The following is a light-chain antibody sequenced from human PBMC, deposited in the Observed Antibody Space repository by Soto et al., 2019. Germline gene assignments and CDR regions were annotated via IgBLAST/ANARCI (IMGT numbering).Light chain of an antibody. CDR1: SSDVGGYNY. CDR2: EVS. J-gene: IGLJ1*01. CDR3: SSYTSSSTYV. Sequence: SALTQPASVSGYPGQSITISCNGTSSDVGGYNYVSWYQQHPGKAPKLMIYEVSNRPIGVSNRFSGSKSGNTASLTISGLQAEDEADYYCSSYTSSSTYVFGTGTKVTVL. V-gene: IGLV2-14*01.